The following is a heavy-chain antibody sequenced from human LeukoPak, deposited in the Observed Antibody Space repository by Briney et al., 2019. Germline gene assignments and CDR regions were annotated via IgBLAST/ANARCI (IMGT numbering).Heavy chain of an antibody. CDR1: GFTFSSYA. CDR3: SRDTYYGSGNYDY. V-gene: IGHV3-30-3*01. D-gene: IGHD3-10*01. Sequence: PGGSLRLSCAASGFTFSSYAMHWVRQAPGKGLEWVAVISYDGSTEYYADSVKGRFTISRDNSKNTLYLQMNSLRTEDTAVYYCSRDTYYGSGNYDYWGQGTLVSVSS. CDR2: ISYDGSTE. J-gene: IGHJ4*02.